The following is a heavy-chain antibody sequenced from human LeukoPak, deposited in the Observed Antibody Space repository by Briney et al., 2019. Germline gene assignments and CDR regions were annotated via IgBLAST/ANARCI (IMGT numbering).Heavy chain of an antibody. J-gene: IGHJ3*02. CDR1: GYTLTELS. CDR3: ATVAERVVPAAIGDAFDI. CDR2: FDPEDGET. Sequence: EASVKVSCKVSGYTLTELSMHWVRQAPGKGLEWMGGFDPEDGETIYAQKFQGRVTMTEDTSTDTAYMELSSLRSEDTAVYYCATVAERVVPAAIGDAFDIWGQGTMVTVSS. D-gene: IGHD2-2*02. V-gene: IGHV1-24*01.